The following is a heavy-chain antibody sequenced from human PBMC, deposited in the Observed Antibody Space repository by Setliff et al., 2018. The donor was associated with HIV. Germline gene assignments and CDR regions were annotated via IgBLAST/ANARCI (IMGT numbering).Heavy chain of an antibody. CDR2: IYYTGTT. V-gene: IGHV4-30-4*08. Sequence: PSETLSLTCTVSGGSISSGDYYWSWIRQPPGKGLEWIGYIYYTGTTYYNPSLQSRVSISLHTSKNQFSLKLSSVTAADTAVYYCARSPSYSSSFSYYYYSMDVWGQGTTVTVS. CDR3: ARSPSYSSSFSYYYYSMDV. D-gene: IGHD6-6*01. J-gene: IGHJ6*02. CDR1: GGSISSGDYY.